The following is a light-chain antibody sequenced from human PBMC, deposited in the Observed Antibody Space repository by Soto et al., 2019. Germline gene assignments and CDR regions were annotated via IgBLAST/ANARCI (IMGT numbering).Light chain of an antibody. V-gene: IGLV2-8*01. CDR3: QSYDSALTLYV. CDR2: EVN. J-gene: IGLJ1*01. CDR1: SSDVGAYNY. Sequence: QSALTQPPSASGSPGQSVTISCTGTSSDVGAYNYVSWYQHHPGKAPKLLVYEVNKRPSGVPDRFSGSKSGTSASLAITGLQAEDEADYYCQSYDSALTLYVFGTGTKLTVL.